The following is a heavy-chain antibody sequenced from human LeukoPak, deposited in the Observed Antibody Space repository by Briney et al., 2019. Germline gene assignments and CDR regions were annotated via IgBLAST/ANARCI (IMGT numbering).Heavy chain of an antibody. V-gene: IGHV1-8*01. CDR1: GYTFTSYD. CDR2: MNPNSGNT. CDR3: ARGLYGDFAGYYYYYMDV. Sequence: ASVKVSRKASGYTFTSYDINWVRQATGQGLEWMGWMNPNSGNTGYAQKFQGRVTMTRNTSISTAYMELSSLRSEDTAVYYCARGLYGDFAGYYYYYMDVWGKGTTVTVSS. J-gene: IGHJ6*03. D-gene: IGHD4-17*01.